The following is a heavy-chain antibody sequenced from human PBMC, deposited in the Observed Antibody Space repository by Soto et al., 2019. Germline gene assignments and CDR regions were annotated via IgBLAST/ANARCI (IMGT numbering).Heavy chain of an antibody. J-gene: IGHJ4*02. CDR3: TTDDPINRN. V-gene: IGHV3-15*01. CDR2: IKSKTDGGTT. CDR1: GFSFSNAW. Sequence: PWGSLRLSCVASGFSFSNAWMSWVRQAPGKGLEWVGRIKSKTDGGTTAYAPPVKGRFTISRDDSKNLLYLQMNNLKIEDTAVYYCTTDDPINRNWGQGTLVTVSS.